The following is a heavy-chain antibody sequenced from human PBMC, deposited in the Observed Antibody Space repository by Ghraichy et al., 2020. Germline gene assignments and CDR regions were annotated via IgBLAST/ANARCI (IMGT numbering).Heavy chain of an antibody. V-gene: IGHV3-23*01. D-gene: IGHD2-2*02. CDR3: AKDRCSSTSCYSSHAWFDP. J-gene: IGHJ5*02. CDR1: GFTFSSYA. CDR2: ISDSGGSI. Sequence: GGSLRLSCAASGFTFSSYAMSWVRQAPGKGLEWVSAISDSGGSIYYADSVKGRFTISRDNSQNTLYLQMNSLRDEDTAVYYCAKDRCSSTSCYSSHAWFDPWGQGTLVTVSS.